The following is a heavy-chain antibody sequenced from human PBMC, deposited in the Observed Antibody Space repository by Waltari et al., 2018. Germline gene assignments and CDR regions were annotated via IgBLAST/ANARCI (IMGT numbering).Heavy chain of an antibody. D-gene: IGHD5-12*01. J-gene: IGHJ3*02. CDR2: IIPILGIA. V-gene: IGHV1-69*04. CDR1: GGTFSTYA. CDR3: ATEMATTSGAFDI. Sequence: QVQLVQSGAEVKKPGSSVKVSCKASGGTFSTYAISWVRQAPGQGLEWMGGIIPILGIANYAQKFQGRVTITADESTSTAYMELSSLRSEDTAVYYCATEMATTSGAFDIWGQGTMVTVSS.